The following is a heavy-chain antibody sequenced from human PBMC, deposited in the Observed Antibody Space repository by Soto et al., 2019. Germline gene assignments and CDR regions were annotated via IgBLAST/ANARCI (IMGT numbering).Heavy chain of an antibody. Sequence: QVQLVESGGGVVQPGRSLRLSCEASGYTFSDYAIHWVRLAAGKGLEWVAAISYAGLNTFYADSVKGRFTISRDNSKNTLSLQMNSLRLEDTAVYYCAKETTRFAVPPALDYWGQGTLVTVS. D-gene: IGHD1-1*01. J-gene: IGHJ4*02. CDR1: GYTFSDYA. CDR3: AKETTRFAVPPALDY. CDR2: ISYAGLNT. V-gene: IGHV3-30*18.